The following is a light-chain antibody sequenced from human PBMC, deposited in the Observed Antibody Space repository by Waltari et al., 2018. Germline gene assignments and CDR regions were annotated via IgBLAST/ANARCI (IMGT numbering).Light chain of an antibody. J-gene: IGLJ2*01. CDR1: NSNIGAGFN. CDR2: NNN. Sequence: QAVLTQPPSVSGAPGQRVSISCTGRNSNIGAGFNVHWYQQLPGRAPRLLIYNNNNRPSGVPDRFFGSRSGTSDSLVITGLQTEDEADYYCQSSDITLDAALFGGGTKVTVL. CDR3: QSSDITLDAAL. V-gene: IGLV1-40*01.